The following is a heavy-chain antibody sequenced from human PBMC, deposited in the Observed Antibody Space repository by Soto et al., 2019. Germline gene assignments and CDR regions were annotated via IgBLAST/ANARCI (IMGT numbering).Heavy chain of an antibody. V-gene: IGHV3-7*01. CDR2: IKLDASEK. CDR1: GXTVSFYS. D-gene: IGHD3-10*01. J-gene: IGHJ4*01. Sequence: GSLRLACAASGXTVSFYSMSWVRQAPGKGLELLGTIKLDASEKKYVDSVNCRFTMYRYNANNSLYLQMDILRAEDTAVYYCERDSGYGSGASVNHYLDFWGRGTLVTVSS. CDR3: ERDSGYGSGASVNHYLDF.